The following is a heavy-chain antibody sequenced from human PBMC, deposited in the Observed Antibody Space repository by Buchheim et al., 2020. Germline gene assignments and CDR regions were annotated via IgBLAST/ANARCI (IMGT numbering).Heavy chain of an antibody. J-gene: IGHJ4*02. CDR3: TDLFDY. CDR1: GFDFSNYA. CDR2: INAVSTST. Sequence: EVQILESGGGLVQPGGSLRLSCAASGFDFSNYAMSWVRQGPGKGLEWVSTINAVSTSTYSADSVKGRFTIYRDNSRNTLYLQMNNLRDEDTALYYCTDLFDYWGQGAL. V-gene: IGHV3-23*01.